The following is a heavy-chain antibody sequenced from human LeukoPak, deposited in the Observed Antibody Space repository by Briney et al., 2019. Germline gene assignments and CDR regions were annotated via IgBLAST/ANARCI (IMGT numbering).Heavy chain of an antibody. J-gene: IGHJ6*03. Sequence: SVKVSCKASGGTYTISWVRQALGQGLEWMGRIIPILGIANYAQKFQGRVTITADKSTSTAYMELSSLRSEDTAVYYCAKSEGCSSTSCYRHYYYYYMDVWGKGTTVTVSS. V-gene: IGHV1-69*02. CDR1: GGTYT. CDR2: IIPILGIA. D-gene: IGHD2-2*02. CDR3: AKSEGCSSTSCYRHYYYYYMDV.